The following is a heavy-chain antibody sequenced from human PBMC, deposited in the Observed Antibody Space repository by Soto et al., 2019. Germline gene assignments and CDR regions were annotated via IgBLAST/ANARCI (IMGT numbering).Heavy chain of an antibody. Sequence: PSETLSLTCTVSGGSISSSSYYWGWICQPPGKGLECIGRIYTSGSTNYNPSLKSRVTMSVDTSKNQFSLKLSSVTAADTAVYYCARSSKDLHYYYGMDVWGQGTTVTVSS. CDR3: ARSSKDLHYYYGMDV. CDR2: IYTSGST. J-gene: IGHJ6*02. CDR1: GGSISSSSYY. V-gene: IGHV4-61*05. D-gene: IGHD2-15*01.